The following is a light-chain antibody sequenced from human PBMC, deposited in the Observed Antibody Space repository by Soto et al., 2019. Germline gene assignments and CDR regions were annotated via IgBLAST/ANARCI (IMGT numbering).Light chain of an antibody. CDR2: GAS. CDR3: HSYNSIPRT. J-gene: IGKJ1*01. Sequence: DIXXAQSPSSLSASIGDRVTITCRASQGISEYLAWYQQRPGNAPNLLIYGASILQSGVPSRFSGSGSGTHFTLTISSLQPEDVATYYCHSYNSIPRTFGQGTTVEIK. V-gene: IGKV1-27*01. CDR1: QGISEY.